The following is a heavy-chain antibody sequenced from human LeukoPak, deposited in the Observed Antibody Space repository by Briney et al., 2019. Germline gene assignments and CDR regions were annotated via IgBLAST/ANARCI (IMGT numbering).Heavy chain of an antibody. J-gene: IGHJ3*02. V-gene: IGHV3-48*03. CDR2: ISSSGSTI. Sequence: PGGSLRLSCAASGFTFSSYEMNWVRQAPGKGLEWVSYISSSGSTIYYADSVEGRFTISRDNAKNSLYLQMNSLRAEDTAVYYCARALPGRYYDSSGSAFDIWGQGTMVTVSS. CDR1: GFTFSSYE. D-gene: IGHD3-22*01. CDR3: ARALPGRYYDSSGSAFDI.